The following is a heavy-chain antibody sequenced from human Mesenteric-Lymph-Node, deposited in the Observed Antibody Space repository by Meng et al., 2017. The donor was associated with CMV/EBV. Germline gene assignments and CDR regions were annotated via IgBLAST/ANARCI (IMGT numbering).Heavy chain of an antibody. CDR3: ASGGGKRGMSTGFYYYGMDV. D-gene: IGHD3-16*01. J-gene: IGHJ6*02. CDR1: GYTFTSYY. Sequence: ASVKVSCKASGYTFTSYYMHWVRQAPGQGLEWMGWINPNSGGTNYAQTFQGRVTMTRDTSMSTAYMELSRLRSDDTAVYYCASGGGKRGMSTGFYYYGMDVWGQGTTVTVSS. CDR2: INPNSGGT. V-gene: IGHV1-2*02.